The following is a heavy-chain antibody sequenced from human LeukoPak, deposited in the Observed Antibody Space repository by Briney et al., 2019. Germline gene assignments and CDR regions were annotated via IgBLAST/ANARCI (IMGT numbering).Heavy chain of an antibody. Sequence: PGGSLRLSCAASGFTFSSYSMNWVRQAPGKGLEWVSSISSSSSYIYYADSVKGRFTISRDNAKNSLYLQMNSLRAEDTALYYCAKVVYYDGDLFDYWGQGTLVTVSS. CDR2: ISSSSSYI. V-gene: IGHV3-21*04. J-gene: IGHJ4*02. D-gene: IGHD3-22*01. CDR1: GFTFSSYS. CDR3: AKVVYYDGDLFDY.